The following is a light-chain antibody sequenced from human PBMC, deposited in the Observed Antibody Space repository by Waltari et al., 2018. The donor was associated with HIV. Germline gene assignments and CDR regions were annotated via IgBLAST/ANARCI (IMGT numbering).Light chain of an antibody. CDR2: AAS. V-gene: IGKV1D-16*01. Sequence: IQTTQPPFSLTASVGGSVPLSCRASQGIGGWVAWYQQKPGKAPKPLIYAASRLQNGVPSRFSASGFGTEFSLTIRNLQPEDFATYFCQQYNRYPSFGGGTKVEMK. J-gene: IGKJ4*01. CDR1: QGIGGW. CDR3: QQYNRYPS.